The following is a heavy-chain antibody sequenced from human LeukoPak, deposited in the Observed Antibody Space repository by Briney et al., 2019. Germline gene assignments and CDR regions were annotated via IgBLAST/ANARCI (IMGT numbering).Heavy chain of an antibody. Sequence: GGSLRLSCAASGFTFSSYGMHWVRQAPGKGLEWVAVIWYDGSNKYYADSVKGRFTISRDNSKNTLYLRMNSLRAEDTAVYYCARDQSSGWYYFDYWGQGTLVTVSS. J-gene: IGHJ4*02. CDR2: IWYDGSNK. D-gene: IGHD6-19*01. CDR1: GFTFSSYG. V-gene: IGHV3-33*01. CDR3: ARDQSSGWYYFDY.